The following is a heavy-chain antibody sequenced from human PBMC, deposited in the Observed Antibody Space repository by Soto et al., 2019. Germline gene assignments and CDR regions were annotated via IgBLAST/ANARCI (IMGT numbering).Heavy chain of an antibody. J-gene: IGHJ5*02. CDR1: GYTFTSYA. D-gene: IGHD3-9*01. CDR3: AAGYDILTGSDWFDP. CDR2: INAGNGNT. V-gene: IGHV1-3*01. Sequence: QVQLVQSGAEVKKPGASVKVSCKASGYTFTSYAMHWVRQAPGQRLEWMGWINAGNGNTKYSQKFQGRVTITRDTSASTAYMELSSLRSEATAVYYCAAGYDILTGSDWFDPWGQGTLVTVSS.